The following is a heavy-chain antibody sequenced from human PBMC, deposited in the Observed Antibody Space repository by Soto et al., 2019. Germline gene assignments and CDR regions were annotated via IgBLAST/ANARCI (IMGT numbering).Heavy chain of an antibody. Sequence: GGSLRLSCAASGFTFSSYSMNWVRQAPGKGLEWVSYISSSSSTIYYADSVKGRFTISRDNAKNSLYLQMNSLRAEDTAVYYCARVRYYDILTGYNPASTFDYWGQGTLVTVSS. CDR3: ARVRYYDILTGYNPASTFDY. CDR2: ISSSSSTI. D-gene: IGHD3-9*01. CDR1: GFTFSSYS. V-gene: IGHV3-48*01. J-gene: IGHJ4*02.